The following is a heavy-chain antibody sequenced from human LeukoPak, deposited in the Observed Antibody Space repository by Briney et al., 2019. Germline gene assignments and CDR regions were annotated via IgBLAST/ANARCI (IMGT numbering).Heavy chain of an antibody. V-gene: IGHV4-39*01. CDR1: GGSVSGSSYY. CDR2: IYYSGST. D-gene: IGHD6-19*01. J-gene: IGHJ4*02. Sequence: NPSETLSLTCSVSGGSVSGSSYYWGWIRQPPGKGLEWIGSIYYSGSTYYNPSLKSRVTISVDTSKNQFSLTLSPVTAADTAVYYCARRGQWLKLDIWGQGTLVTVSS. CDR3: ARRGQWLKLDI.